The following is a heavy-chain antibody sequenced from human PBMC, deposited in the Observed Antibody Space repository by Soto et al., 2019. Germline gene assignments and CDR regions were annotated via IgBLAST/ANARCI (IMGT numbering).Heavy chain of an antibody. J-gene: IGHJ4*02. D-gene: IGHD3-3*01. Sequence: GGSLRLSCAASGFTFSSYAMHWVRQAPGKGLEWVAVISYDGSNKYYADSVKGRFTISRDNSKNTLYLQMNSLRAEDTAVYYCASGWSGYSAFDYWGQGTLVTVSS. V-gene: IGHV3-30-3*01. CDR1: GFTFSSYA. CDR2: ISYDGSNK. CDR3: ASGWSGYSAFDY.